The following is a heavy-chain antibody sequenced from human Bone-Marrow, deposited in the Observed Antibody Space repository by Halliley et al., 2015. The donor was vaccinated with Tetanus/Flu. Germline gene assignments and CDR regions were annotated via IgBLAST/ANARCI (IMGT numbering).Heavy chain of an antibody. D-gene: IGHD2-15*01. Sequence: TLSLTCNVSGGSISSDGYYWNWIRHHPGRGLEWIGYIYHSGITFSNPSLKNRSTISVGTSKTQFSLKLLSVTAADSAVYFCARAVVSHRSYYGMVVWGQGATVTVSS. CDR1: GGSISSDGYY. V-gene: IGHV4-31*03. J-gene: IGHJ6*02. CDR3: ARAVVSHRSYYGMVV. CDR2: IYHSGIT.